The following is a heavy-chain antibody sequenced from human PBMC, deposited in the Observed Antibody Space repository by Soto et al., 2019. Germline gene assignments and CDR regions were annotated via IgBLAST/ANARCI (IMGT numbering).Heavy chain of an antibody. V-gene: IGHV3-30*18. D-gene: IGHD6-6*01. CDR3: AKDKGRSSSSFYYYYGMDV. Sequence: QVQLVESGGGVVQPGRSLRLSCAASGFTFSSYGMHWVRQAPGKGLEWVAVISYDGSNKYYADSVKGRFTISRDNSKNTLYLQMNSLRAEDTAVYYCAKDKGRSSSSFYYYYGMDVWGQGTTVTVSS. CDR2: ISYDGSNK. CDR1: GFTFSSYG. J-gene: IGHJ6*02.